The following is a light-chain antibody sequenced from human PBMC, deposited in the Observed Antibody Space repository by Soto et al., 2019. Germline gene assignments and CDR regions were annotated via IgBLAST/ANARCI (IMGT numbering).Light chain of an antibody. CDR3: QVWDSSSDHRGYV. Sequence: SYELTQPPSVSVAPGKTARITCGGNNIGSKSVHWYQQKPGQAPVLVIYYDSDRPSGIPERFSGSNSGNTATLTISRVEAGDEADNYCQVWDSSSDHRGYVFGTGTKVTV. V-gene: IGLV3-21*04. CDR2: YDS. J-gene: IGLJ1*01. CDR1: NIGSKS.